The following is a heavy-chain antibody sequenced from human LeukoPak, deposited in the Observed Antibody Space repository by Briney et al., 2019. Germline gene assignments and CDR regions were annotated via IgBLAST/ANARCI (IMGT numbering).Heavy chain of an antibody. J-gene: IGHJ4*02. CDR1: GFTFSDYD. CDR2: ITSTSSYL. V-gene: IGHV3-21*04. CDR3: ARDRGSGYGDY. D-gene: IGHD3-22*01. Sequence: GGSLRLSCEVSGFTFSDYDMNWVRQAPGKGLEWVSSITSTSSYLYYADSVKGRFTISRDNAKNSLYLQMNSLRAEDTAVYYCARDRGSGYGDYWGQGTLVTVSS.